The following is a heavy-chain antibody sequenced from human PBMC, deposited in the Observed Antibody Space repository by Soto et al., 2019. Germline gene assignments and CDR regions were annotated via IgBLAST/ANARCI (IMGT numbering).Heavy chain of an antibody. Sequence: GGSLRLSCAASGFTFSSYSMNWVRQAPGKGLEWVSSISSSSSYIYYADSVKGRFTISRDNAKNSLYLQMNSLRAEDTAVYYCARGRHCSNTSCYAIMDYWGQGTLGTVSS. CDR3: ARGRHCSNTSCYAIMDY. D-gene: IGHD2-2*01. J-gene: IGHJ4*02. CDR2: ISSSSSYI. V-gene: IGHV3-21*01. CDR1: GFTFSSYS.